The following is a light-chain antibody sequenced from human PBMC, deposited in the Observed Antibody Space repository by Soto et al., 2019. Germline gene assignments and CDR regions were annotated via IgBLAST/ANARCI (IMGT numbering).Light chain of an antibody. V-gene: IGKV1-5*03. CDR2: KAS. CDR1: QTISSW. CDR3: QHYNSYSDA. J-gene: IGKJ1*01. Sequence: EIQMTQSPSTLSGSVGDRVTITSRASQTISSWLAWYQQKPGKAPKLLIYKASTLKSGVPSRFSGSGSGTEFTLTISSLQPDDFANYYCQHYNSYSDAFGQGTKVDIK.